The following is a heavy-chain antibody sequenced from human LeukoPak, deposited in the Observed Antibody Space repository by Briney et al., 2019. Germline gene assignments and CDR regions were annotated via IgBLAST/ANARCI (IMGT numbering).Heavy chain of an antibody. V-gene: IGHV3-48*03. CDR1: GFTFSSYE. Sequence: PGGSLRLSCAASGFTFSSYEMNWVRQAPGKGLEWVSYISSSGSTIYYADSVKGRFTISRDNAKNSLYLQMNSLRAEDTAVYYCARAGVNSAYYFDYWGQGTLVTVSS. D-gene: IGHD1-26*01. CDR2: ISSSGSTI. CDR3: ARAGVNSAYYFDY. J-gene: IGHJ4*02.